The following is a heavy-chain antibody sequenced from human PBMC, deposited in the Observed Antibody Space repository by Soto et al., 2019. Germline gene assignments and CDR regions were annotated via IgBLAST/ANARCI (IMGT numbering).Heavy chain of an antibody. J-gene: IGHJ6*02. D-gene: IGHD3-22*01. CDR1: GGSISSYY. V-gene: IGHV4-59*01. Sequence: PSETLSLTCTVSGGSISSYYWRWIRQPPGKGLECIGYIYYSGSTNYNPSLKSRVTISVDTSKNQFSLKLSSVTAADTAVYYCAREPLLHGAYYYGMDVWGQGTTVTVSS. CDR2: IYYSGST. CDR3: AREPLLHGAYYYGMDV.